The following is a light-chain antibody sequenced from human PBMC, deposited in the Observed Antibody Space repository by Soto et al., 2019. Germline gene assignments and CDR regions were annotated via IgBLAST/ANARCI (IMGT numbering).Light chain of an antibody. CDR2: AAS. J-gene: IGKJ1*01. V-gene: IGKV1-39*01. CDR3: QQSYSNST. Sequence: DIQMTQSPSSLSASVGDRVTITCRASQSISSYLNWYQQKPGKAPKLLIYAASSLQSGVPSRLSGSGSGNDFTLTIASLQPEDFATYYCQQSYSNSTFGQGTKVDIX. CDR1: QSISSY.